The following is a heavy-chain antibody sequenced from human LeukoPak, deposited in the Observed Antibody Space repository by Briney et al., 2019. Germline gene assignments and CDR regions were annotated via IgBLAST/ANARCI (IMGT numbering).Heavy chain of an antibody. D-gene: IGHD5-18*01. V-gene: IGHV4-34*01. CDR2: INPSGTT. CDR1: GGSFSAYY. CDR3: ARVDTAMSAFDH. J-gene: IGHJ5*02. Sequence: PSETLSLTCAVYGGSFSAYYWNWIRQPPGKGLEWIGQINPSGTTNYTPSLKSRVTISVDTSKNQLSLKLSSVTAADTAVYYCARVDTAMSAFDHWGQGTLVTVSS.